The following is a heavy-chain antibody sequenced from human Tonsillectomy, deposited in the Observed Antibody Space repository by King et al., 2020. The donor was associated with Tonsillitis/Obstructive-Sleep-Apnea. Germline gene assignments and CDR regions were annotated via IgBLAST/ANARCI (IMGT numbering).Heavy chain of an antibody. Sequence: QLVQSGSELKKPGASVKVSCKASGYTFTSYAMNWVRQAPGQGLEWMGWINTNTVNPTYAQGFTGRFVFSLDTSVSTAYLQINGLKAEDTALYYCARDPRVAVAGSFDYWGQGTLVTVSS. J-gene: IGHJ4*02. V-gene: IGHV7-4-1*02. CDR2: INTNTVNP. CDR1: GYTFTSYA. CDR3: ARDPRVAVAGSFDY. D-gene: IGHD6-19*01.